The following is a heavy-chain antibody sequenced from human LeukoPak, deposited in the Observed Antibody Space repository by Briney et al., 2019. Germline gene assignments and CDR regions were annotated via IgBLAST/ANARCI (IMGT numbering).Heavy chain of an antibody. V-gene: IGHV3-30-3*01. CDR3: ARVGMVRGVPYYFDY. D-gene: IGHD3-10*01. J-gene: IGHJ4*02. CDR1: GFTFSSYA. CDR2: ISYDGSNK. Sequence: GGSLRLSCAASGFTFSSYAMSWIRQAPGKGLEWVAVISYDGSNKYYADSVKGRFTISRDNSKNTLYLQMNSLRAEDTAVYYCARVGMVRGVPYYFDYWGQGTLVTVSS.